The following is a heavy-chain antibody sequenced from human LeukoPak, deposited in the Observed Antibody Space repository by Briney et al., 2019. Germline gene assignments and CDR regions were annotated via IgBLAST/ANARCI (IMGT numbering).Heavy chain of an antibody. CDR2: IKQDGSEK. V-gene: IGHV3-7*01. CDR3: ARVPAPYCSSTSCSTVYFDY. Sequence: PGGSLRLSCAASGFTFSSYWMSWVRQAPGKGLEWVANIKQDGSEKYYVDSVKGRFTISRDNAMNSLYLQMNSLRAEDTAVYYCARVPAPYCSSTSCSTVYFDYWGQGTLVTVSS. D-gene: IGHD2-2*01. CDR1: GFTFSSYW. J-gene: IGHJ4*02.